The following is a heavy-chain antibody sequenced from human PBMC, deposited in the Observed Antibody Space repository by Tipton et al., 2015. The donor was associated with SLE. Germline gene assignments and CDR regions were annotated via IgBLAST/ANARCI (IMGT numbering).Heavy chain of an antibody. J-gene: IGHJ6*03. CDR1: GGSFSGYY. Sequence: LRLSCAVYGGSFSGYYWSWIRQPPGKGLEWIGEINHSGGTSYNPSLKSRVTISVDTSKNQFSLKLSSVTAADAAVYYCARAPGLDRDYYYYYYMDVWGKGTTVTVSS. D-gene: IGHD3/OR15-3a*01. CDR2: INHSGGT. CDR3: ARAPGLDRDYYYYYYMDV. V-gene: IGHV4-34*01.